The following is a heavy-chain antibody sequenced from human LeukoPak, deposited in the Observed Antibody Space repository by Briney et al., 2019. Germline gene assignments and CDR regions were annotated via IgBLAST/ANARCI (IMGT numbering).Heavy chain of an antibody. D-gene: IGHD3-3*01. Sequence: ASVKVSCKASGYTFTSYAMHWVRQAPGQRLEWMGWINAGNGNTKYSQKLQGRVTMTTDTSTSTAYMELRSLRSDDTAVYYCARGYYDFWSGYYTRPHWFDPWGQGTLDTVSS. J-gene: IGHJ5*02. V-gene: IGHV1-3*01. CDR2: INAGNGNT. CDR1: GYTFTSYA. CDR3: ARGYYDFWSGYYTRPHWFDP.